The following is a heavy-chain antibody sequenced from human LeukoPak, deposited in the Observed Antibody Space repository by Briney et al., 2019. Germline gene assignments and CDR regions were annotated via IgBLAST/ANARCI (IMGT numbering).Heavy chain of an antibody. CDR3: ARREVVPAATSVDY. Sequence: SETLSLTCTVSGYSISSGYYWGWIRQPPGKGLEWIGSIYHSGSTYYNPSLKSRVTISVDTSKNQFSLKLSSVTAADTAVYYCARREVVPAATSVDYWGQGTLVTVSS. D-gene: IGHD2-2*01. CDR2: IYHSGST. J-gene: IGHJ4*02. CDR1: GYSISSGYY. V-gene: IGHV4-38-2*02.